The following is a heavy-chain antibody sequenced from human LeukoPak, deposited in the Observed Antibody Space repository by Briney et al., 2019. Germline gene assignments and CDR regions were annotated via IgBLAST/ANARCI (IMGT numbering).Heavy chain of an antibody. CDR2: IYSGGST. V-gene: IGHV3-53*01. CDR3: ARSGYCSGGSCYLDAFDI. J-gene: IGHJ3*02. CDR1: GITVSSNY. Sequence: GGSLRLSCAASGITVSSNYMSWVRQAPGKGLEWVSVIYSGGSTYYADSVKGRFTISRDNSKNTLYLQMNSLRAEDTAVYYCARSGYCSGGSCYLDAFDIWGQGTMVTVSS. D-gene: IGHD2-15*01.